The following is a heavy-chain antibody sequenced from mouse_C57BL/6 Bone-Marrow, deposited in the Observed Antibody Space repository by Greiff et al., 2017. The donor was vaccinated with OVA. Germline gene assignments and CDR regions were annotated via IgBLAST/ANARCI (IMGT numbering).Heavy chain of an antibody. CDR1: GYTFTSYG. Sequence: VQLQESGAELARPGASVKLSCKASGYTFTSYGISWVKQRTGQGLEWIGEIYPRSGNTYYNEKFKGKATLTADKSSSTAYMELRSLTSEDSAVYFCARPRDDGFYAMDYWGQGTSVTVSS. D-gene: IGHD2-3*01. CDR3: ARPRDDGFYAMDY. V-gene: IGHV1-81*01. J-gene: IGHJ4*01. CDR2: IYPRSGNT.